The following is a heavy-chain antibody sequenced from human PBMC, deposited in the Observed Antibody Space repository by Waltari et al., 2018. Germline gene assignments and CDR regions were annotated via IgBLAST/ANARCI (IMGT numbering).Heavy chain of an antibody. J-gene: IGHJ4*02. V-gene: IGHV4-38-2*02. Sequence: QVQLHESGPGLVKHSETPSVMCAVSNCSISSGFDWGWIRQPPGKGLEWIGSIYQSGSTYYNPSFKRRVTISMDASRNRFSLRLTSVTAADTAVYYCMREVKRGVAITSDFWGQGTLVTVSS. CDR3: MREVKRGVAITSDF. D-gene: IGHD3-16*01. CDR1: NCSISSGFD. CDR2: IYQSGST.